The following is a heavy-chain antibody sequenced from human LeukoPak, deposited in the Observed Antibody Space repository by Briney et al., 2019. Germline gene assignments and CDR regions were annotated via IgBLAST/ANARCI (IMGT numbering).Heavy chain of an antibody. V-gene: IGHV3-23*01. CDR1: GFTFSDYY. Sequence: GGSLRLSCVASGFTFSDYYMSWIRQAPGKGLEWVSGISGSGDSTYYADSVKGRFTISRDNSKNTLYLQMNSLRAEDTAVYSCTRTRGCSSTSCYADYWGQGTLVTVSS. J-gene: IGHJ4*02. CDR3: TRTRGCSSTSCYADY. CDR2: ISGSGDST. D-gene: IGHD2-2*01.